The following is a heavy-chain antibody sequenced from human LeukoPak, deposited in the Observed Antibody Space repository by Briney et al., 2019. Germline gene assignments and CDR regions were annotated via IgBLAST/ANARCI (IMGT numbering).Heavy chain of an antibody. Sequence: PGGSLRLSYAASGFTFSKAWMSWVRQAPGKGLEWVGHIKSKTDDGTTDYAAPAKGRFTISRDDSKNTLFLQMSSLKTDDTAVYYCTTSTAYWGQGTLVTVSS. J-gene: IGHJ4*02. CDR1: GFTFSKAW. D-gene: IGHD2-21*02. CDR3: TTSTAY. V-gene: IGHV3-15*01. CDR2: IKSKTDDGTT.